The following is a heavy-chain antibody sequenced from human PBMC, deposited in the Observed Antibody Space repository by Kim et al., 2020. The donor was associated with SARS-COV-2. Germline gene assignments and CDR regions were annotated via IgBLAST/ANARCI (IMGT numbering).Heavy chain of an antibody. CDR3: AKEGDIVGGDWFDP. Sequence: ADSVKGRFTNSRDKSKNTLYLQMNSLGADDTAVYYCAKEGDIVGGDWFDPWGQGTLVTVSS. V-gene: IGHV3-30*02. D-gene: IGHD2-15*01. J-gene: IGHJ5*02.